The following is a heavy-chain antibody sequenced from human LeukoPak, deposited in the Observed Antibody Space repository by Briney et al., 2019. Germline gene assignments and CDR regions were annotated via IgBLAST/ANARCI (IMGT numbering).Heavy chain of an antibody. CDR3: ARLVLRWSDIDD. CDR2: INHSGST. CDR1: GGSISSSSYY. D-gene: IGHD5-24*01. V-gene: IGHV4-39*07. Sequence: SETLSLTCTVSGGSISSSSYYWGWIRQPPGKGLEWIGEINHSGSTNYNPSLKSRVTLSVDTSKNQFSLKLSSVTAADTAVYYCARLVLRWSDIDDWGQGTLVTVSS. J-gene: IGHJ4*02.